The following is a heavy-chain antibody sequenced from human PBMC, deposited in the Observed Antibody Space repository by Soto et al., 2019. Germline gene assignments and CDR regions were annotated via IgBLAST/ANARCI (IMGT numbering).Heavy chain of an antibody. CDR2: ISGSGAMT. CDR1: GFTFTIYS. V-gene: IGHV3-23*01. Sequence: WLCXRLSCATSGFTFTIYSFHLFRQAPGKGLEWVSGISGSGAMTHYADSVKGRFTVSRENSKNTLYMQMNSLRAGDTAVYYCEKTGVAVAGTDYWGQRTLVKVSS. J-gene: IGHJ1*01. D-gene: IGHD6-19*01. CDR3: EKTGVAVAGTDY.